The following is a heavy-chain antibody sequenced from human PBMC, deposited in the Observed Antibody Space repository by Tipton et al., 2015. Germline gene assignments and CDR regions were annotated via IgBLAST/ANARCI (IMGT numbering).Heavy chain of an antibody. Sequence: QSGAEVKKPGEPLKISCKASGYSFPIYWIAWVRQMPGKGLDWMGMIYPADSGTRYSPSFQGQVTISADTSITTAYLQWSSLKASDTAMYFCARRGDDFDSWGQGTLVTVSS. D-gene: IGHD3-16*01. CDR2: IYPADSGT. V-gene: IGHV5-51*01. CDR3: ARRGDDFDS. CDR1: GYSFPIYW. J-gene: IGHJ4*02.